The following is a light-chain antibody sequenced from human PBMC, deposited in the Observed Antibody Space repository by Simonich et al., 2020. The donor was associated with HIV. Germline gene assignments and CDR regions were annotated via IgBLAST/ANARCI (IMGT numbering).Light chain of an antibody. CDR3: QQSYSTPYT. J-gene: IGKJ2*01. V-gene: IGKV1-NL1*01. CDR2: GAS. Sequence: DIQMTQSPSSLSASVGDRFPITCRASQGIINSLAWYQQKPGKAPNLLLYGASRLESGVPTRFSGSGSGTDSTLTISSLQPEDFATYYCQQSYSTPYTFGQGTKLEIK. CDR1: QGIINS.